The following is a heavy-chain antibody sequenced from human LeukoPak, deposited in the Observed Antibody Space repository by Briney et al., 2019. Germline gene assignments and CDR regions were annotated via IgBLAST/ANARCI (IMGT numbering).Heavy chain of an antibody. CDR2: IHYSGST. J-gene: IGHJ5*02. Sequence: WETLSLTCTVSGGSISSNTYHWGWIRRPPGKGLEWIGNIHYSGSTYYNPSLKSRVTISVDTSKNQFSLNLSSLTAADTAVYYCATSDTVSTYNWFDPWGQGTPVTVSS. D-gene: IGHD5/OR15-5a*01. V-gene: IGHV4-39*01. CDR3: ATSDTVSTYNWFDP. CDR1: GGSISSNTYH.